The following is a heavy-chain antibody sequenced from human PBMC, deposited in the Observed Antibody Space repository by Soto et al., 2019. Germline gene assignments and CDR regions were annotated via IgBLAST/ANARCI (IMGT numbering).Heavy chain of an antibody. Sequence: PGGSLRLSCAASGFTFSSYDMHWVRQATGKGLEWVSAIGTAGDTYYPGSVKGRFTISRENAKNSLYLQMNSLRAEDTAVYYCAREALDIAYGMEVWGQGTTVNVSS. V-gene: IGHV3-13*01. CDR2: IGTAGDT. CDR1: GFTFSSYD. D-gene: IGHD2-2*03. J-gene: IGHJ6*02. CDR3: AREALDIAYGMEV.